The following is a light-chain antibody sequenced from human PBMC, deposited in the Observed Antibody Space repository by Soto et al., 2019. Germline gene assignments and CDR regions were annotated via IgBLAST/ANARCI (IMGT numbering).Light chain of an antibody. CDR1: SSDVGLYNL. V-gene: IGLV2-23*02. Sequence: QSALTQPASVSGSPGQSITISCTGTSSDVGLYNLVSWYQHLPGKAPKLIIYEVNERPSGISDRFSGSKSGNTACLTISGLQDEDEADYYCCSYVGSSILMFGGGTKLTVL. CDR2: EVN. CDR3: CSYVGSSILM. J-gene: IGLJ3*02.